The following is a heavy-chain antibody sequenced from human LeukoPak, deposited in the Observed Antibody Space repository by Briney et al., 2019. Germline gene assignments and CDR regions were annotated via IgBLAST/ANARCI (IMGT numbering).Heavy chain of an antibody. CDR1: GFTVSSNY. CDR3: ARTVITNAGFDY. Sequence: GGSLRLSCAASGFTVSSNYMSWVRQAPGKGLKWVSVIDSGGSTYYADSVKGRFTISRDNSKNTLYLQMNSLRAEDTAVYYCARTVITNAGFDYWGQGTLVTVSS. CDR2: IDSGGST. V-gene: IGHV3-53*01. J-gene: IGHJ4*02. D-gene: IGHD4-17*01.